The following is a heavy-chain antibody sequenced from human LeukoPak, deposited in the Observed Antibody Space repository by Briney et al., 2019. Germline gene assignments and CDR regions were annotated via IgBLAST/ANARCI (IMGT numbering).Heavy chain of an antibody. D-gene: IGHD1-7*01. CDR3: AREGITGTTVRFDP. CDR1: GGTLSSYA. Sequence: ASVKVSCKASGGTLSSYAISWVRQAPGQGLEWMGGIIPIFGTANYAQKFQGRVTITTDESTSTAYMELSSLRSEDTAVYYCAREGITGTTVRFDPWGQGTLVTVSS. CDR2: IIPIFGTA. J-gene: IGHJ5*02. V-gene: IGHV1-69*05.